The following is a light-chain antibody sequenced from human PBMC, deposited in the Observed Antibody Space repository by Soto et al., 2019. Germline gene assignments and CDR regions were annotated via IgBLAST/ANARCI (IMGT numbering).Light chain of an antibody. J-gene: IGKJ1*01. CDR1: QTVLYTSNNENY. Sequence: DIVMTQSPDSLAVSLGERATINCKSSQTVLYTSNNENYLAWYQQKPGQPPKLLIYWASTRESGVPDRFSGSGSGTDFTLTISSLQAEDVAVYYCQQYYSTPWTFDQGTKVEIK. CDR3: QQYYSTPWT. CDR2: WAS. V-gene: IGKV4-1*01.